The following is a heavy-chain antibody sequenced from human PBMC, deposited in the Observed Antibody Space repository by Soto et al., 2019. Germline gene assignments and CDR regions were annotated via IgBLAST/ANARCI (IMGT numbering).Heavy chain of an antibody. CDR3: ARSARLENYDSSGYYDY. CDR1: GGSISSGDYY. Sequence: SETLSLTCTVSGGSISSGDYYWSWIRQPPGKGLEWIGYIYYSGSTYYNPSLKSRVTISVDTSKNQFSLKLSSVTAADTAVYYCARSARLENYDSSGYYDYWGQGTLVTVSS. V-gene: IGHV4-30-4*01. D-gene: IGHD3-22*01. CDR2: IYYSGST. J-gene: IGHJ4*02.